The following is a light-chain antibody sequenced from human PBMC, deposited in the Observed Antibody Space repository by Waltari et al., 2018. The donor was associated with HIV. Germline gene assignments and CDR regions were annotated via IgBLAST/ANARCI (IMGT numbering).Light chain of an antibody. V-gene: IGKV3-20*01. J-gene: IGKJ3*01. CDR2: GTS. Sequence: ELVLTQSPGKISLSPGESVTLSCRASQSISSSYLAWYQQTPGPAPRLFISGTSSRATGIPDRCSGSGSGTDFTLTISRLEPEDFAVYYCQQYGDSLTFGPGTKVDI. CDR1: QSISSSY. CDR3: QQYGDSLT.